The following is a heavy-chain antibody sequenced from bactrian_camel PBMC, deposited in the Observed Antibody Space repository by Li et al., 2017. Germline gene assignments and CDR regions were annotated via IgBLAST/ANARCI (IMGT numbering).Heavy chain of an antibody. CDR3: AAHSGTLCSGWTRYRT. CDR2: IGTNGVA. CDR1: GYHHSAYC. J-gene: IGHJ4*01. Sequence: QVQLVESGGKTVQTGGSLRLSCQASGYHHSAYCLAWFRQAPGKAREGVAGIGTNGVAAAADSVKGRFTISRDSAKNTVFLEMYGLEPGDTGMYYCAAHSGTLCSGWTRYRTWGQGTQVTVS. D-gene: IGHD2*01. V-gene: IGHV3S9*01.